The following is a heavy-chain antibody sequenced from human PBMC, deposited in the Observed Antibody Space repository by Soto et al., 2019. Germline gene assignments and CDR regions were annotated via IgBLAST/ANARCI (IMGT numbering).Heavy chain of an antibody. V-gene: IGHV4-31*03. CDR2: IYVTGAV. D-gene: IGHD2-21*01. CDR3: ARLRIATNNYKWFDP. CDR1: GAALNSGNYY. J-gene: IGHJ5*02. Sequence: SETLSLTCSVSGAALNSGNYYWSWIRQVPGKGLEWIGHIYVTGAVDYNPSLRDRITISQDTSERQFSLNLRLVTAADTAVYYCARLRIATNNYKWFDPWGQGTLGTSPQ.